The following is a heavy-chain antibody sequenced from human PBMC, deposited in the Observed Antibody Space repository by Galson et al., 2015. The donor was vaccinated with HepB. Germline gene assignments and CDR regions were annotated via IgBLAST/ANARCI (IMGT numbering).Heavy chain of an antibody. V-gene: IGHV3-7*01. Sequence: SLRLTCAASGFTFSSYWMSWVRQAPGKGLEWVANIKQDGSEKYYVDSVKGRFTISRDDAKNSLYLQMNSLGAEDMAVYYCARVGSYRRYVYWGQGTLVTVSS. CDR1: GFTFSSYW. D-gene: IGHD3-10*01. CDR3: ARVGSYRRYVY. J-gene: IGHJ4*02. CDR2: IKQDGSEK.